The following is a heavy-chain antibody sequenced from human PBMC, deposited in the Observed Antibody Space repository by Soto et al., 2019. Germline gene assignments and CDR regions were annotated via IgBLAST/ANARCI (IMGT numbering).Heavy chain of an antibody. CDR2: IIPRSATS. D-gene: IGHD1-1*01. J-gene: IGHJ6*02. V-gene: IGHV1-69*12. Sequence: QVQLVQSGAEVKKPGSSVKVSCKASGGTFSTYTITWMRQAPGQGLEWMGGIIPRSATSNYAQKFQGRVTITADESTSTVDMELRTLRPEDTAVYYCAGEGLVLVQTTVNSGYYYYAMDAWGQGTTVTVSS. CDR3: AGEGLVLVQTTVNSGYYYYAMDA. CDR1: GGTFSTYT.